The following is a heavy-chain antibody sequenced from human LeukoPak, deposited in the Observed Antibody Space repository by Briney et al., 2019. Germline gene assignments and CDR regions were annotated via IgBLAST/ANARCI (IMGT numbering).Heavy chain of an antibody. CDR3: ARDRDSFGPFSFYYMDV. D-gene: IGHD5-18*01. CDR1: GYTFTGYY. J-gene: IGHJ6*03. V-gene: IGHV1-46*01. Sequence: GASVKVSCKASGYTFTGYYMHWVRQAPGQGLEWMGVIDPSGGNTTYAQRFQGRVTMTRDTSTSTVYLQLSSLRSEDTAMYFCARDRDSFGPFSFYYMDVWGKGTTVTVSS. CDR2: IDPSGGNT.